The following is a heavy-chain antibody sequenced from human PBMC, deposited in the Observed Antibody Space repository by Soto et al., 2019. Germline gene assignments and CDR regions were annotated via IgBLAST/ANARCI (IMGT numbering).Heavy chain of an antibody. Sequence: EVQLVQSGAEVKKPGESLKISCKGSGYIFSTYWIGWVRQMPGKGLEWMGIIYPSDSDTRYSPSFQGQVTISADRSINTAYLQWSSLKASDTAMYFCARRSGDRSRSNGLDVWGQGTTVTVSS. J-gene: IGHJ6*02. CDR1: GYIFSTYW. CDR3: ARRSGDRSRSNGLDV. CDR2: IYPSDSDT. D-gene: IGHD3-10*01. V-gene: IGHV5-51*03.